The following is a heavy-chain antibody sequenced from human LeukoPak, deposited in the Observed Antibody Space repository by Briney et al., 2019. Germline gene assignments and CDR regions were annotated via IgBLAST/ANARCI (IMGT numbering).Heavy chain of an antibody. V-gene: IGHV3-23*01. CDR1: GFTFSSYA. J-gene: IGHJ4*02. D-gene: IGHD2-2*01. CDR3: AKDKDIVVVAYKIDY. CDR2: ISGSGGST. Sequence: LAGGSLRLSCAASGFTFSSYAMSWVRQAPGKGLEWVSAISGSGGSTYYADSVKGRFTISRDNSKNTLYLQMNSLRAEDTAVYYCAKDKDIVVVAYKIDYWGQGTLVTVSP.